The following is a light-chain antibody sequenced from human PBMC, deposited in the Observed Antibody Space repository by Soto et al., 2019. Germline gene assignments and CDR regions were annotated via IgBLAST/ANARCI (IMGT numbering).Light chain of an antibody. CDR2: DVT. CDR1: SSDVGGYNY. CDR3: CSYAGSYTFGVV. J-gene: IGLJ2*01. V-gene: IGLV2-11*01. Sequence: QSALTQPRSVSGSPGQSVTISCTGTSSDVGGYNYVSWYQQHPGKAPKLMIYDVTKRPSGVPDRFSGSKSGNTASLTISGLRAEDEADYYCCSYAGSYTFGVVFGGGTKLTVL.